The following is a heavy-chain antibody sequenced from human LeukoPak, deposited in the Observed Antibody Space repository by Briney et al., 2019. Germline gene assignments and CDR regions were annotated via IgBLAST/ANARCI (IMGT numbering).Heavy chain of an antibody. D-gene: IGHD3-10*01. V-gene: IGHV3-23*01. Sequence: GGSLRLSCAASGFTFSNYAMSWVRQAPGKGLEWVSVISGSGRSTDSADSVKGRFTLSRDNSKNTLYLQMNSLRAEDTAVYYCAKGGPSGTYYLLHYWGQGILVTVSS. CDR2: ISGSGRST. CDR1: GFTFSNYA. J-gene: IGHJ4*02. CDR3: AKGGPSGTYYLLHY.